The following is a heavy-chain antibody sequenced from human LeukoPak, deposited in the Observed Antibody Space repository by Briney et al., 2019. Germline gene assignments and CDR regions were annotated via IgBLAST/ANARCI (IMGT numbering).Heavy chain of an antibody. V-gene: IGHV3-23*01. Sequence: HPGGALRLSCAASGFTFSSYAVSWVRQAPGKGLEWVSAISGSGGSTYYADSVKGRFTISRDNYKNTLYLQMNSLRDEDTAVYYCAKEDNAIAAAGTSLDYWGQGTLVTVSS. CDR1: GFTFSSYA. D-gene: IGHD6-13*01. CDR3: AKEDNAIAAAGTSLDY. J-gene: IGHJ4*02. CDR2: ISGSGGST.